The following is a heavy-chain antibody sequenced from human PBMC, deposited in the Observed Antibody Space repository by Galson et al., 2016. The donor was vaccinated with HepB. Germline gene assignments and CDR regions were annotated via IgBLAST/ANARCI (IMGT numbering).Heavy chain of an antibody. V-gene: IGHV5-51*01. J-gene: IGHJ6*02. CDR2: IYPGDSDT. CDR1: GYSFSSYW. CDR3: ARSKDSYYYDSRGYDKYHMDV. D-gene: IGHD3-22*01. Sequence: QSGAEVKKPGESLKISCKGSGYSFSSYWIGWVRQMPGKGLEWLGIIYPGDSDTTYSPPFQGQVTISADKSISTAYLQWTSLKASDTAKYYCARSKDSYYYDSRGYDKYHMDVWGQGTTVTVSS.